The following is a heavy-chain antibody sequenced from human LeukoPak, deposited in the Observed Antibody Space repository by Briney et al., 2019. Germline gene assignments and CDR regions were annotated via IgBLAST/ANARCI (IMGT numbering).Heavy chain of an antibody. D-gene: IGHD3-22*01. Sequence: GGSLRLSCAASGFTFSSYWMTWVRQAPGKGLEWVANIKQDGSEKYYVDSVKGRFTISRDNAKNSLFLQMNSLRAEDTAVYYCAKDPPTYYGLGDSSGYPDFWGQGTLVTVSS. V-gene: IGHV3-7*03. CDR1: GFTFSSYW. CDR2: IKQDGSEK. J-gene: IGHJ4*02. CDR3: AKDPPTYYGLGDSSGYPDF.